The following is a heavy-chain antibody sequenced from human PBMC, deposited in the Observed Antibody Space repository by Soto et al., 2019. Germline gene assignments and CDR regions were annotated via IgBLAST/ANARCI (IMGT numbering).Heavy chain of an antibody. Sequence: PAETLSITCTGSGYSISSYYCSWVRQLPGKGLEWIGYIYYSGSTYYNPSLKSQVNSSVDTSKNQFSLKLSSVTAADTAVYYCARQEIPYDYIWGSYRFGAFDIWGQGTMVTVSS. V-gene: IGHV4-59*08. CDR2: IYYSGST. CDR1: GYSISSYY. CDR3: ARQEIPYDYIWGSYRFGAFDI. D-gene: IGHD3-16*02. J-gene: IGHJ3*02.